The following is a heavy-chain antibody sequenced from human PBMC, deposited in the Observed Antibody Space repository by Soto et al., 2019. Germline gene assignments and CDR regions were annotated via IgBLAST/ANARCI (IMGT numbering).Heavy chain of an antibody. D-gene: IGHD1-26*01. CDR2: INHSGST. J-gene: IGHJ4*02. CDR3: ARAPGVGATRSRFDY. V-gene: IGHV4-34*01. Sequence: SETLSLTCAVYGGSFSGYYWSWIRQPPGKGLEWIGEINHSGSTNYNPSLKSRVTISVDTSKNQFSLKLSSVTAADTAVYYCARAPGVGATRSRFDYWGQGTLGTVSS. CDR1: GGSFSGYY.